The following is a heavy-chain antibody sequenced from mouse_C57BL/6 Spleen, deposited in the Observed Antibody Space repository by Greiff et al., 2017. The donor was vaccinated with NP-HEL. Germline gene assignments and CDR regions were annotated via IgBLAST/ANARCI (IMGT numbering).Heavy chain of an antibody. D-gene: IGHD2-13*01. V-gene: IGHV5-15*01. J-gene: IGHJ1*03. CDR1: GFTFSDYG. CDR2: ISNLAYSI. Sequence: EVQGVESGGGLVQPGGSLKLSCAASGFTFSDYGMAWVRQAPRKGPEWVAFISNLAYSIYYADTVTGRFTISRENAKNTLYLEMSSLRSEDTAMYYCARAGDYGFDVWGTGTTVTVSS. CDR3: ARAGDYGFDV.